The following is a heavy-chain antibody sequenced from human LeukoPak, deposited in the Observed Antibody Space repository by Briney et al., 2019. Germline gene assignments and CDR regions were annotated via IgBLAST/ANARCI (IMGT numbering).Heavy chain of an antibody. CDR1: GYSFTGYY. Sequence: GASVKVLCKASGYSFTGYYIHWVRQAPGQGLEWMGWIDPNTGDTSDPQKFRGRVTVTGDTSITTASLELSKLRSDDTAVYYCARDRGGAAFDIWGQGTMVTVSS. CDR3: ARDRGGAAFDI. D-gene: IGHD3-16*01. J-gene: IGHJ3*02. CDR2: IDPNTGDT. V-gene: IGHV1-2*02.